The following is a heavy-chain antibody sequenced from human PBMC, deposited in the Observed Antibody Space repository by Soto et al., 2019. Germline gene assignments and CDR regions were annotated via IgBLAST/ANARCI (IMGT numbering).Heavy chain of an antibody. D-gene: IGHD2-21*02. Sequence: DVQLLESGGGLVQPGGSLRLACAASGFTFGNYAINWVRLAPGKGLEWVSGISGGGGSTYYADSVKGRFTIFRDTSKNTVFLQMNSLRAYDTAVYYCAKGFIVVVTVIRPDDAFDVWGQGTMVTVSS. CDR3: AKGFIVVVTVIRPDDAFDV. CDR2: ISGGGGST. CDR1: GFTFGNYA. J-gene: IGHJ3*01. V-gene: IGHV3-23*01.